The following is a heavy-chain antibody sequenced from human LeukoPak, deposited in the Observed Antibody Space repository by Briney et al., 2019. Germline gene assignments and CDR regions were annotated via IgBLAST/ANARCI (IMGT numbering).Heavy chain of an antibody. D-gene: IGHD5-24*01. V-gene: IGHV3-33*06. CDR2: IWSDARTT. CDR3: VKGGDGFNFGDH. CDR1: GFSFSNFG. J-gene: IGHJ4*02. Sequence: GGSLRLSCAASGFSFSNFGMHWVRQTPGKGLEWVALIWSDARTTHYADSVMGRFTISRDNSENTLYLQMNSLRVEDTAVYYCVKGGDGFNFGDHWGQGNRVTVSS.